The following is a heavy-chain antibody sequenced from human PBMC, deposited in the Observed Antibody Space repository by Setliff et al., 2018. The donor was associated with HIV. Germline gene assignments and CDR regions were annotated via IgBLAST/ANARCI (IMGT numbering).Heavy chain of an antibody. Sequence: PGGSLRLSCAASGFTFSDYYMSWIRQAPGKGLEWVPYISSSSSYTNYADSVKGRFTMSRDNAKKSLYLQMNSLRVEDTAVYYCARVVETTGDWYYYYMDVWGKGTTVTVSS. CDR1: GFTFSDYY. CDR2: ISSSSSYT. D-gene: IGHD1-7*01. J-gene: IGHJ6*03. V-gene: IGHV3-11*05. CDR3: ARVVETTGDWYYYYMDV.